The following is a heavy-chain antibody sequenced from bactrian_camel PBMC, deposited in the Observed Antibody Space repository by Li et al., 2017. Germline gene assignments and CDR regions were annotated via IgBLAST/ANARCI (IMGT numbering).Heavy chain of an antibody. Sequence: HVQLVESGGGSAQAGGSLNHSCVASGYDIEPNHVAWFRQSPEKEREGVAFILPYGNELYTAFVKGRFTGSVDRAKNTAYLQMNNLTPDDSAMYYCAVGWRGGLWSEAFRWNHWGQGTQVTVS. CDR1: GYDIEPNH. V-gene: IGHV3S56*01. CDR3: AVGWRGGLWSEAFRWNH. J-gene: IGHJ4*01. CDR2: ILPYGNE. D-gene: IGHD7*01.